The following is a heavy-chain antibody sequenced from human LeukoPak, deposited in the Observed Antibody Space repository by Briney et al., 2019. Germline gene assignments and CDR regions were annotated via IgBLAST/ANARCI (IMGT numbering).Heavy chain of an antibody. CDR3: ARLSSSPHRAFDI. CDR2: IYYSGST. Sequence: PSETLSLTCTVSGGSISSYYWSWIRQPPGKGLEWIGYIYYSGSTNYNPSLKSRVTISVDTSKNQFSLKLSSVTAADTAVYYCARLSSSPHRAFDIWGQGTMVTVSS. D-gene: IGHD6-13*01. J-gene: IGHJ3*02. V-gene: IGHV4-59*08. CDR1: GGSISSYY.